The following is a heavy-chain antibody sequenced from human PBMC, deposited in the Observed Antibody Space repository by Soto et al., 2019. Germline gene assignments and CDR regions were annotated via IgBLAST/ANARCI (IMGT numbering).Heavy chain of an antibody. CDR1: GGSISSGGYY. V-gene: IGHV4-31*03. CDR3: ARDRHYDSSGYYYNYYYGMDV. CDR2: IYYSGST. Sequence: SETLSLTCTVSGGSISSGGYYWSWIRQHPGKGLEWIGYIYYSGSTYYNPSLKSRVTISVDTSKNQFSLKLSSVTAADTAVYYCARDRHYDSSGYYYNYYYGMDVWGQGTTVT. J-gene: IGHJ6*02. D-gene: IGHD3-22*01.